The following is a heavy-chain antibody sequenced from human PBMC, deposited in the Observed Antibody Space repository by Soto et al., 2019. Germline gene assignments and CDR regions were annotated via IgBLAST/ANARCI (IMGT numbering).Heavy chain of an antibody. CDR3: ARVVGGAARPPDDAFDI. D-gene: IGHD6-6*01. V-gene: IGHV6-1*01. J-gene: IGHJ3*02. CDR1: GDSVSSNSAA. Sequence: SQTLSLPCAISGDSVSSNSAAWNWIRQSPSRGLEWLGRTYYRSKWYNDYAVSVKSRITINPDTSKNQFSLQLNSVTPEDTAVYYCARVVGGAARPPDDAFDIWGQGTMVTVSS. CDR2: TYYRSKWYN.